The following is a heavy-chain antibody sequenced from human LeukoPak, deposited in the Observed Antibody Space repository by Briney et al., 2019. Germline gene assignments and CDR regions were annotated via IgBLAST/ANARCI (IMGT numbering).Heavy chain of an antibody. D-gene: IGHD4-17*01. CDR3: AKDQYGDFGLDY. CDR2: IRYDGSNK. J-gene: IGHJ4*02. Sequence: GGSLRLPCAASGFTFSSYGMHWVRQAPGKGLEWVAFIRYDGSNKYYADSVKGRFTISRDNSKNTLYLQMNSLRAEDTAVYYCAKDQYGDFGLDYWGQGTLVTVSS. V-gene: IGHV3-30*02. CDR1: GFTFSSYG.